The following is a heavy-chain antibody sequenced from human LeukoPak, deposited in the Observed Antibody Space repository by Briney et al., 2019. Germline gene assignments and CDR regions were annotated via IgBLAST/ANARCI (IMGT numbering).Heavy chain of an antibody. CDR1: GGSISSSSYY. J-gene: IGHJ4*02. Sequence: PLETLSLTCTVSGGSISSSSYYWGWIRQPPGKGLEWIGSIYYSGSTYYNPSLKSRVTISVDTSKNQFSLKLSSVTAADTAVYYCVREVKGYVWGSYRYVDYWGQGTLVTVSS. CDR3: VREVKGYVWGSYRYVDY. CDR2: IYYSGST. D-gene: IGHD3-16*02. V-gene: IGHV4-39*02.